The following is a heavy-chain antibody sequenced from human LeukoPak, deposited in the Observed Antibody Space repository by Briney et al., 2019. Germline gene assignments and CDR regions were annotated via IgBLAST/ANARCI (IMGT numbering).Heavy chain of an antibody. CDR3: ARNSGWYFDAFDI. V-gene: IGHV1-69*13. J-gene: IGHJ3*02. D-gene: IGHD6-19*01. CDR2: IIPIFGTA. CDR1: GGTFSSYA. Sequence: ASVKVSCKASGGTFSSYAISWVRQAPGQGLEWMGGIIPIFGTANYAQKFQGRVTITADESTSTAYMELSSLRSEDTAVYYCARNSGWYFDAFDIWGQGTMVTVSS.